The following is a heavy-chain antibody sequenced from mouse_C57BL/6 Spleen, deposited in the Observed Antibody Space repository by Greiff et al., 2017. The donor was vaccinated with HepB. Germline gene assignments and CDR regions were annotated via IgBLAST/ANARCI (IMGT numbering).Heavy chain of an antibody. V-gene: IGHV1-81*01. Sequence: QVQLKESGAELARPGASVKLSCKASGYTFTSYGISWVKQRTGQGLEWIGEIYPRSGNTYYNEKFKGKATLTADKSSSTAYMELRSLTSEDSAAYFCARLGGVPDYYAMDYWGQGTSVTVSS. CDR2: IYPRSGNT. CDR1: GYTFTSYG. CDR3: ARLGGVPDYYAMDY. J-gene: IGHJ4*01.